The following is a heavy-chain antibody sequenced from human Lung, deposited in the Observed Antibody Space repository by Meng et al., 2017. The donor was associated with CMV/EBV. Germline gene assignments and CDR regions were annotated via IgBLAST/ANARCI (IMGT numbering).Heavy chain of an antibody. V-gene: IGHV3-74*01. CDR1: GFTFSTYW. CDR3: VRGAMCSSTSCYKYYYYGMDV. CDR2: ISSDGSST. J-gene: IGHJ6*02. D-gene: IGHD2-2*02. Sequence: GEXXTISCAASGFTFSTYWMHWVRQVPGKGLVWVSRISSDGSSTRSYADSVKGRFTISRDNAKNTLYLQMNSLRAEDTAVYYCVRGAMCSSTSCYKYYYYGMDVXGQGXTVTVSS.